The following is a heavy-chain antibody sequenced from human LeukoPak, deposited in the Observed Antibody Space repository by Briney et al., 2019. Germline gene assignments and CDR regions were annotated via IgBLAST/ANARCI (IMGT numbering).Heavy chain of an antibody. CDR1: GPSISSGYY. Sequence: SETLSLTCTVSGPSISSGYYWGWIRQPPGKRLEWIGSIHHSGITYYNPSLKSRVTISVDTSKNQFSLKLSSVTAADTAVYYCARARRYDFWSGYQLNPPYYYYMDVWGKGTTVTVSS. D-gene: IGHD3-3*01. CDR2: IHHSGIT. V-gene: IGHV4-38-2*02. CDR3: ARARRYDFWSGYQLNPPYYYYMDV. J-gene: IGHJ6*03.